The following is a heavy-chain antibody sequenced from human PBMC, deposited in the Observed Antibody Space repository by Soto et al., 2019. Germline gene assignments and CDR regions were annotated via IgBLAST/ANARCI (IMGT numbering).Heavy chain of an antibody. D-gene: IGHD3-16*01. CDR1: GDSFKSHE. V-gene: IGHV3-48*03. CDR3: ARGGIH. CDR2: ISGSGTT. Sequence: PGGVLRLSWLASGDSFKSHEKNWGRQAPGKGLEWGSSISGSGTTNYAESVKGRFTISRDNAHKSLFLEMKDLRVEDTAVYYCARGGIHWGQGTLVTVSS. J-gene: IGHJ4*02.